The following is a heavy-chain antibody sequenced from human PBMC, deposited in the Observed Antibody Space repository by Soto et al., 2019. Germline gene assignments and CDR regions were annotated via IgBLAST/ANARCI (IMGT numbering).Heavy chain of an antibody. CDR3: ARDPDYMYRSSSNED. J-gene: IGHJ4*02. V-gene: IGHV1-18*04. CDR2: ISAYNGNT. D-gene: IGHD6-6*01. Sequence: ASVKVSCKASGYTFTSYGISWVRQAPGQGLEWMGWISAYNGNTNYAQKLQGRVTMTTDTSTSTAYMELRSLRSDDTAVYYCARDPDYMYRSSSNEDWGQGSLVTVAS. CDR1: GYTFTSYG.